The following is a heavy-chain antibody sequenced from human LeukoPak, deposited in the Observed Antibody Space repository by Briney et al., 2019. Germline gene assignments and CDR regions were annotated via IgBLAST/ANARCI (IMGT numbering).Heavy chain of an antibody. CDR1: GFIFTKYA. D-gene: IGHD3-3*01. V-gene: IGHV3-23*01. CDR2: ISGGAGST. J-gene: IGHJ6*03. Sequence: PGGSLRLSCAASGFIFTKYAMSWVRQAPGKGLEWVSGISGGAGSTYYADSVKGRFTISRDNSKNTLYLQMNSLRAEDTAVYYCAKDKYNFWSGSNYYYMDVWGKGTTVTVSS. CDR3: AKDKYNFWSGSNYYYMDV.